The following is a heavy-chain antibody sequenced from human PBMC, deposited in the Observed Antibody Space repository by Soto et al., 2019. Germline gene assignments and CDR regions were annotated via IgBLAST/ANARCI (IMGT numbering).Heavy chain of an antibody. D-gene: IGHD3-3*01. CDR2: IWYDGSNK. CDR1: GFTFSSYG. V-gene: IGHV3-33*01. CDR3: ARPLWSGYYLFDY. Sequence: QVQLVESGGGVVQPGRSLRLSCAASGFTFSSYGMHWVRQAPGKGLEWVAVIWYDGSNKYYADSVKGRFTISRDNSKNTLYLQMNSLRAENTAVYYCARPLWSGYYLFDYWGQGTLVTVSS. J-gene: IGHJ4*02.